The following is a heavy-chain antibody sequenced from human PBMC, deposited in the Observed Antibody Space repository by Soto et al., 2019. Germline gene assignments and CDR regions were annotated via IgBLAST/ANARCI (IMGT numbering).Heavy chain of an antibody. J-gene: IGHJ6*02. Sequence: QVQLVESGGGVVQPGRSLRLSCAASGFTFSSYGMHWVRQAPGKGLEWVAVISYDGTYKYYADSVKGRFTISRDNSKNTLYLQMNSLRAEDTAVFYCVAARYNNYYYGMDVWGQGTTVTVSS. CDR1: GFTFSSYG. V-gene: IGHV3-30*03. D-gene: IGHD6-6*01. CDR3: VAARYNNYYYGMDV. CDR2: ISYDGTYK.